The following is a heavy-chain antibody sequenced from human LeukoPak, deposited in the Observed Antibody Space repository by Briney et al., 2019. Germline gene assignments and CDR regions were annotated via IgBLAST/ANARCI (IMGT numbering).Heavy chain of an antibody. J-gene: IGHJ6*02. CDR2: ISYDGSNK. Sequence: GKSLRLSCAASGFTFSGYPIHWVRQAPGKGLEWVAVISYDGSNKYYADSVKGRFTISRDNSKNTLYLQMNSLRAEDTAVYYCARDPEPWGTYYGMDVWGQGTTVTVSS. CDR1: GFTFSGYP. V-gene: IGHV3-30-3*01. CDR3: ARDPEPWGTYYGMDV. D-gene: IGHD3-16*01.